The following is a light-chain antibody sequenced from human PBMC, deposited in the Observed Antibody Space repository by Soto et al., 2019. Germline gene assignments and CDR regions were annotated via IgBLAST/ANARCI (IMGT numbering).Light chain of an antibody. Sequence: DNHLTQSPSFLSASVGDRVTITCRASQGISSYLAWYQQKPGKAPKLLIYAASTLQSGVPSRFSGSGSGTEFTLTITSLQPEDFATYYCQQLTTYPVTFGPGTKVEIK. CDR1: QGISSY. V-gene: IGKV1-9*01. CDR3: QQLTTYPVT. J-gene: IGKJ3*01. CDR2: AAS.